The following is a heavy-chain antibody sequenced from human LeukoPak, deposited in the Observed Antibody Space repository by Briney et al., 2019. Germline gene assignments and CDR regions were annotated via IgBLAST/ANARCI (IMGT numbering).Heavy chain of an antibody. V-gene: IGHV3-48*02. CDR2: ITSSSDSI. CDR3: ARDPGYSRPSSYGYFDH. CDR1: GFTFSAYS. J-gene: IGHJ4*02. Sequence: GGSLSLSCATSGFTFSAYSMIWVRQTPGKGLECLSYITSSSDSIHYADSVRGRFTVSRDNAKNSLYLQMNSLRDEDTAVYYCARDPGYSRPSSYGYFDHWGQGTLATVSS. D-gene: IGHD1-26*01.